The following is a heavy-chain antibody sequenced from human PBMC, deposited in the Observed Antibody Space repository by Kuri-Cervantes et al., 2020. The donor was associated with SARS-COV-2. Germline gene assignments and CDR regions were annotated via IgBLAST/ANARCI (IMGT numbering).Heavy chain of an antibody. CDR3: ARGLGPLYYDYLWGSYRYSIWFDS. Sequence: SETLSLTCTVSAGSISSTNYYWGWIRQPPGKGLEWIGEISHNGTTNYNPSLKSRLTISVDTSKNQFSLKLNSVTAADTAVYYCARGLGPLYYDYLWGSYRYSIWFDSWGQGTRVTVSS. J-gene: IGHJ5*01. CDR2: ISHNGTT. CDR1: AGSISSTNYY. V-gene: IGHV4-39*07. D-gene: IGHD3-16*02.